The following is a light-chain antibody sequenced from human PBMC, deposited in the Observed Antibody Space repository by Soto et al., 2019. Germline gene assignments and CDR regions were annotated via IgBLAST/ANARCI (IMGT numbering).Light chain of an antibody. CDR1: HSNIGANT. CDR3: AAWDDSLNGLI. V-gene: IGLV1-44*01. J-gene: IGLJ2*01. CDR2: TND. Sequence: QSVLSQPPSASGTPGQRGSLSCSGSHSNIGANTVNWYQHVPGAAPTLLIYTNDQRPSGVAGRFSGSKSGTSASLAISGLQSDDEGHYYCAAWDDSLNGLIFGGGTKLTVL.